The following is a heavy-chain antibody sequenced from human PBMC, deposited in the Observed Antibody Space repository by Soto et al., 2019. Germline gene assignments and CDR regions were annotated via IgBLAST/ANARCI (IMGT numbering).Heavy chain of an antibody. Sequence: QVQLQESGPGLVKPSETLSLTCTVSGASISSYYWSWIRQPPGKGLEWIGYLYNTESTSYNPSLKSRVTISVDTSKNQFSLKLSSVIAADTAVYSCARHLRVVGADFDYWGQGTLVTVSS. D-gene: IGHD1-26*01. CDR3: ARHLRVVGADFDY. J-gene: IGHJ4*02. V-gene: IGHV4-59*08. CDR1: GASISSYY. CDR2: LYNTEST.